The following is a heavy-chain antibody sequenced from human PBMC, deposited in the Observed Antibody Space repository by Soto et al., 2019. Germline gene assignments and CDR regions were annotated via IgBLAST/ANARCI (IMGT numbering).Heavy chain of an antibody. CDR2: IIPIFGTA. CDR1: GGTFSSYA. D-gene: IGHD6-19*01. Sequence: SVKVSCKASGGTFSSYATSWVRQAPGQGLEWMGGIIPIFGTANYAQKFQGRVTITADESTSTAYMELSSLRSEDTAVYYCARDNVAVAGRRADYYYGMDAWGQGTTVTVSS. V-gene: IGHV1-69*13. J-gene: IGHJ6*02. CDR3: ARDNVAVAGRRADYYYGMDA.